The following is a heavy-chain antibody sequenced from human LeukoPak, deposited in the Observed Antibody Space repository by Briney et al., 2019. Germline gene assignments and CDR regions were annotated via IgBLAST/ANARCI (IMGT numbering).Heavy chain of an antibody. V-gene: IGHV3-23*01. CDR3: AKAGYGSGSHNWFGP. J-gene: IGHJ5*02. Sequence: SCKASVGTFSSYAMSWVRQAPGKGLEWVSAISGSGGSTYYADSVKGRFTISRDNSKNTLYLQMNSLRAEDTAVYYCAKAGYGSGSHNWFGPWGQGTLVTVSS. CDR2: ISGSGGST. D-gene: IGHD3-10*01. CDR1: VGTFSSYA.